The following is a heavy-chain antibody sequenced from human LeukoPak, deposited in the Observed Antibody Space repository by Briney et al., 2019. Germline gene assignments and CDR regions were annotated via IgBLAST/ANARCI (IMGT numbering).Heavy chain of an antibody. CDR3: AKEVDCPSDCLFFHS. D-gene: IGHD2-21*02. J-gene: IGHJ4*02. CDR2: INRRGHT. CDR1: GFTFSSYW. Sequence: PGGSLRLSCAASGFTFSSYWMTWVRRAPGKGLEWVSLINRRGHTFYADSVKGRFTISRDNSRNSVFLQMNSLRPEDTALYHCAKEVDCPSDCLFFHSWGQGTLVTVSS. V-gene: IGHV3-43*02.